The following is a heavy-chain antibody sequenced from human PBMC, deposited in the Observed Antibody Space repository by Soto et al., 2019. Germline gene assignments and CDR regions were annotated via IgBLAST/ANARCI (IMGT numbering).Heavy chain of an antibody. D-gene: IGHD1-26*01. CDR3: ARDRGIVIVGGTIPDY. CDR2: ISAYNGNT. V-gene: IGHV1-18*01. J-gene: IGHJ4*02. Sequence: QVQLVQSGAEVKKPGASVKVSCKASGYTFTSYGISWVRQAPGQGLEWLGWISAYNGNTNYARNLQGRVTVTADQSTPTAYMELRSLRSDDTAVYYCARDRGIVIVGGTIPDYWGQGTLVTVSS. CDR1: GYTFTSYG.